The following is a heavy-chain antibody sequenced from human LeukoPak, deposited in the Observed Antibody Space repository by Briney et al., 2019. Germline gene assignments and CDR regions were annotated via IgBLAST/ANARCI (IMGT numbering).Heavy chain of an antibody. CDR2: INPNSGGT. J-gene: IGHJ4*02. Sequence: GASVKVSCKASGYTFTGYYMHWVRQAPGQGLEWMGWINPNSGGTNYAQKFQGRVTMTRDTSISTAYMELSSLRSDDTAVYYCARGFAMGYDSSGIDYWGQGTLVTVSS. D-gene: IGHD3-22*01. V-gene: IGHV1-2*02. CDR1: GYTFTGYY. CDR3: ARGFAMGYDSSGIDY.